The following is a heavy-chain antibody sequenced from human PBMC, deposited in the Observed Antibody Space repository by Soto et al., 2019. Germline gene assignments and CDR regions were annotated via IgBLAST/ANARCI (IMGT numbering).Heavy chain of an antibody. CDR2: IYYSGST. CDR3: ARSRLPYYFDY. D-gene: IGHD2-2*01. V-gene: IGHV4-31*03. J-gene: IGHJ4*02. Sequence: QVQLQESGPGLVKPSQTLSLTCTVSGGSISSGGYYWSWIRQHPRKGLEWIGYIYYSGSTYYNPSLKSRVTLSVDTSKNQCSLKLSSVTAADTAVYYCARSRLPYYFDYWGQGTLVTVSS. CDR1: GGSISSGGYY.